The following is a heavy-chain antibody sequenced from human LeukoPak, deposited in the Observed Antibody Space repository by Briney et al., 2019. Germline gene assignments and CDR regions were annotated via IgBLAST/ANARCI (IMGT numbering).Heavy chain of an antibody. CDR2: ISVYDGNT. V-gene: IGHV1-18*01. J-gene: IGHJ4*02. Sequence: ASVKVSCKASGYTSINYGISWVRQAPGQGLEWMGWISVYDGNTNYAQKLQGRVTMTTDTSTGTAYMELRSLRSDDAAVYYCARCGYCSGGSCYGLADYWGQGTLVTVSS. CDR1: GYTSINYG. D-gene: IGHD2-15*01. CDR3: ARCGYCSGGSCYGLADY.